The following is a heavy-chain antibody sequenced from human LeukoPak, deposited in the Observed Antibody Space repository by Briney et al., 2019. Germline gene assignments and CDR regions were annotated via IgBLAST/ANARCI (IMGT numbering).Heavy chain of an antibody. CDR1: GGSFSGYY. CDR2: INHSGST. Sequence: SETLSLTCAVYGGSFSGYYWSWIRQPPGKGLEWIGEINHSGSTNYNPSLKSRVTISVDTSKNQFSLKLSSVTAADTAVYYCARDNSWGPYYDFWRAGDWGQGTLVTVSS. CDR3: ARDNSWGPYYDFWRAGD. V-gene: IGHV4-34*01. D-gene: IGHD3-3*01. J-gene: IGHJ4*02.